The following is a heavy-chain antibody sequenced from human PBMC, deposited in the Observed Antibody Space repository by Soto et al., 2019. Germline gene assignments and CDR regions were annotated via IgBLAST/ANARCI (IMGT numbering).Heavy chain of an antibody. CDR2: IIPILGIA. V-gene: IGHV1-69*02. CDR1: GGTFSSYT. CDR3: ARGYCSGGSCYRQGAFDI. D-gene: IGHD2-15*01. Sequence: QVQLVQSGAEVKKPGSSVKVSCKASGGTFSSYTISWVRQAPGQGLEWMGRIIPILGIANYAQKFQGRVTINADKSTSTAYMELSSMRSEDTAVYYCARGYCSGGSCYRQGAFDIWGQGTMVTVSS. J-gene: IGHJ3*02.